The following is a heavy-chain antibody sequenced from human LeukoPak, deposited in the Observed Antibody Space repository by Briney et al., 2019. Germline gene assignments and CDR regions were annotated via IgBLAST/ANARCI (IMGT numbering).Heavy chain of an antibody. V-gene: IGHV3-7*01. CDR2: IKQDGSGK. Sequence: PGGSLRLSCAASGFTFSSYAMSWVRQAPGKGLEWVANIKQDGSGKYYVDSVKGRFTISRDNAKNSLYLQMNSLRAEDTAVYYCVYRGYWGQGTLVTVSS. CDR1: GFTFSSYA. J-gene: IGHJ4*02. CDR3: VYRGY. D-gene: IGHD1-26*01.